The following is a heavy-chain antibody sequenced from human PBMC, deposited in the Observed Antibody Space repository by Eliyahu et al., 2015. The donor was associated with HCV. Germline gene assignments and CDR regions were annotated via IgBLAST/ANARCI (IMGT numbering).Heavy chain of an antibody. V-gene: IGHV3-7*01. J-gene: IGHJ3*02. CDR2: IKQDGSEK. CDR1: GFTLSNYW. Sequence: EVQLVESGGGLVQPGGSLRVSCAASGFTLSNYWMSWVRQAPGKGLEGVANIKQDGSEKYYVDSVKGRFTISRDNAKNSLYLQMNSLRAEDTAMYYCVRGSSGRNVGAFDIWGQGTMVTVSS. CDR3: VRGSSGRNVGAFDI. D-gene: IGHD6-19*01.